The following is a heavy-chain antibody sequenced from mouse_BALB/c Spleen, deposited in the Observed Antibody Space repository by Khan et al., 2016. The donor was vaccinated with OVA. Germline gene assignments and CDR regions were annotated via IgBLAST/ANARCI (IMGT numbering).Heavy chain of an antibody. V-gene: IGHV14-3*02. Sequence: VQLQQSGAELVKPGASVKLSCTGSGFNIKDTYIHWVKQRPEQDLEWIGRIDPLNGNTRYDPKFQDKATMTTDTSSNTAYLQVSSLTSDDTAVYYCVSPNWFVYWVQGTLVTVSA. CDR1: GFNIKDTY. CDR2: IDPLNGNT. J-gene: IGHJ3*01. CDR3: VSPNWFVY.